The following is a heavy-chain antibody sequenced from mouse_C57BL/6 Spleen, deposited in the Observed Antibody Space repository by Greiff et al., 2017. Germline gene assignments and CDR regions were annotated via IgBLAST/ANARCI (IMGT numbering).Heavy chain of an antibody. CDR3: AKGIDGYYAAY. CDR2: LSSGSSTI. CDR1: GFTFSDYG. Sequence: EVMLVESGGGLVKPGGSLKLSCAASGFTFSDYGMHWVRQAPEKGLEWVAYLSSGSSTIYYADTVKGRFTISRDNAKNTLFLQMTSLRSEDTAMYYCAKGIDGYYAAYWGQGTLVTVSA. V-gene: IGHV5-17*01. J-gene: IGHJ3*01. D-gene: IGHD2-3*01.